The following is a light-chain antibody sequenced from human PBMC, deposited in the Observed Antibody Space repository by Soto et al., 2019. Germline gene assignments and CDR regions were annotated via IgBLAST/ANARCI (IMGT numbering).Light chain of an antibody. J-gene: IGKJ1*01. CDR1: QSVSSSY. CDR3: QQYGSSPTWT. CDR2: GAS. V-gene: IGKV3-20*01. Sequence: EIELTQSQGTLSLSPGERATLSCRASQSVSSSYLAWYQQKPGQAPRLLIYGASSRATGIPDRFSGSGSGTDFTLTISSLEPEDFAVYYCQQYGSSPTWTFGQGTKVEIK.